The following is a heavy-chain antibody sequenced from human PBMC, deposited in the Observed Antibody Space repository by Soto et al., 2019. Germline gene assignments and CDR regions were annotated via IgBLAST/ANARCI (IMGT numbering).Heavy chain of an antibody. J-gene: IGHJ6*02. CDR2: MNPINGAA. Sequence: ASVKVSCKASGYDFTAYDINWVRQASGQGLEWMGWMNPINGAAGSARRFQGRISMTRNTATGTAYLELTSLRSDDSAVYYCGRGPSPRAPAGGTPYYYAMDVWGQGTTVTVS. CDR3: GRGPSPRAPAGGTPYYYAMDV. D-gene: IGHD6-13*01. CDR1: GYDFTAYD. V-gene: IGHV1-8*02.